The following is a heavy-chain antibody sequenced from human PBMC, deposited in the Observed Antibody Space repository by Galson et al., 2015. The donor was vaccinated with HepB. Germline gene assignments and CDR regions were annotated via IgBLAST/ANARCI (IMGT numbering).Heavy chain of an antibody. V-gene: IGHV2-5*02. J-gene: IGHJ3*02. D-gene: IGHD2-15*01. Sequence: PALVKPTQTLTLTCTFSGFSVSTSGVGVGWIRQPPGKALEWLALIYWDDDKRYSPSLKSRLTITKDTSKNQVVLTMTNMDPVDTATYYCAHKLLATWAFDIWGQGTMVTISS. CDR3: AHKLLATWAFDI. CDR1: GFSVSTSGVG. CDR2: IYWDDDK.